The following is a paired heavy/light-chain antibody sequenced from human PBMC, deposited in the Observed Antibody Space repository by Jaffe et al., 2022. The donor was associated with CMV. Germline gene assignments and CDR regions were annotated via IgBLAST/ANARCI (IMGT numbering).Heavy chain of an antibody. J-gene: IGHJ4*02. V-gene: IGHV3-48*03. D-gene: IGHD6-19*01. Sequence: EVQLVESGGGLVQPGGSLRLSCAASGFTFSNSEMNWVRQAPGKGLERVSYISSSGNTIYYADSVKGRFTISRDNAKNSLYLQMSSLRAEDTAVYYCARDRYMAGVDYWGQGTLVTVSS. CDR1: GFTFSNSE. CDR3: ARDRYMAGVDY. CDR2: ISSSGNTI.
Light chain of an antibody. CDR1: QSVSGN. J-gene: IGKJ1*01. CDR2: GAS. V-gene: IGKV3-15*01. Sequence: EILLTQSPATLSVSPGERATLSCRASQSVSGNLAWYQQKPGQSPRLLIYGASTRATGIPARFSGSGSGTEFTLTINSLQSEDFAIYYCQHYNNWWTFGQGTKVEIK. CDR3: QHYNNWWT.